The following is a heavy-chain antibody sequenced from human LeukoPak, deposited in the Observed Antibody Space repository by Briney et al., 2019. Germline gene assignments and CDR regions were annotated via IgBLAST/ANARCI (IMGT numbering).Heavy chain of an antibody. D-gene: IGHD3-22*01. CDR3: AKEITYYYDSSGYYYERYFQH. CDR2: ISGSGGST. Sequence: GGSLRLSCAASGFTVSSNYMSWVRQAPGKGLEWVSAISGSGGSTYYADSVKGRFTISRDNSKNTLYLQMNSLRAEDTAVYYCAKEITYYYDSSGYYYERYFQHWGQGTLVTVSS. V-gene: IGHV3-23*01. CDR1: GFTVSSNY. J-gene: IGHJ1*01.